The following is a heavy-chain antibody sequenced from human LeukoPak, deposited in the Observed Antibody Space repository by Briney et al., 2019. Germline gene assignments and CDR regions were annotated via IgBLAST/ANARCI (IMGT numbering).Heavy chain of an antibody. D-gene: IGHD5-24*01. CDR3: AKDGYNLDWYFDL. Sequence: PGGSLRLSCSASGFTFSSYAMHWVRQAPGKGLEYVSAISSNGGSTYYADSVKGRFTISRDNSKNTLYLQMSSLRAEDTAVYYCAKDGYNLDWYFDLWGRGTLVTVSS. CDR1: GFTFSSYA. V-gene: IGHV3-64D*06. J-gene: IGHJ2*01. CDR2: ISSNGGST.